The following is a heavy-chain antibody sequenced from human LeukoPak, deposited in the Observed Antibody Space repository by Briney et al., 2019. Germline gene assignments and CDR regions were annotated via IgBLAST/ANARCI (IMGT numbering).Heavy chain of an antibody. CDR3: AKGLHTSSWYGNWFDL. Sequence: GGSLRLSCVASGFSFSTFAMHWVRQTPDKGLEWVAVISSDGSKEIYADSVNGRFTISRDNSKNTLYLRMNNLTPEDTAVYYCAKGLHTSSWYGNWFDLWGQGTLVTVSS. CDR1: GFSFSTFA. CDR2: ISSDGSKE. J-gene: IGHJ5*02. D-gene: IGHD2-15*01. V-gene: IGHV3-30*18.